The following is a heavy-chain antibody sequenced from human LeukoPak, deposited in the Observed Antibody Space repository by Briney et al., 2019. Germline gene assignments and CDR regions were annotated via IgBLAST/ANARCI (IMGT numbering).Heavy chain of an antibody. Sequence: GGSLRLSCAASGFSFSSYWMNWVRQAPGKGLEWVASIRQDGSVKYYVDSVKGRFTISRDSAKNSLYLQMNSLRGEDTAVYYCARSSGWLLDYWGQGNLVTVSS. J-gene: IGHJ4*02. CDR1: GFSFSSYW. CDR3: ARSSGWLLDY. D-gene: IGHD6-19*01. CDR2: IRQDGSVK. V-gene: IGHV3-7*05.